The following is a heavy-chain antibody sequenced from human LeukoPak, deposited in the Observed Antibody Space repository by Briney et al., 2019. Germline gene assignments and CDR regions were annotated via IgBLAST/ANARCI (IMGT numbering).Heavy chain of an antibody. V-gene: IGHV1-46*01. D-gene: IGHD1-7*01. CDR3: ARDQVTGTTPHYYYYGMDV. J-gene: IGHJ6*02. Sequence: ASVKVSCKASGYTFTSYYMPWVRQAPGQGLEWMGIINPSGGSTSYAQKFQGRVTMTRDTSTSTVYMELSSLRSEDTAVYYCARDQVTGTTPHYYYYGMDVWGQGTTVTVSS. CDR1: GYTFTSYY. CDR2: INPSGGST.